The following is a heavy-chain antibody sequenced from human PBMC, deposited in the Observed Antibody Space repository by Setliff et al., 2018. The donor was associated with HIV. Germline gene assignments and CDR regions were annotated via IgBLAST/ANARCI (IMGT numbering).Heavy chain of an antibody. V-gene: IGHV4-59*01. CDR1: GGSISSYY. CDR2: IYYSGST. CDR3: ARDGGLRLGALSSTPQGTFDI. J-gene: IGHJ3*02. D-gene: IGHD3-16*01. Sequence: SETLSLTCTVSGGSISSYYWSWIRQPPGKGLEWSGYIYYSGSTNYNPSLKSRVTISVDTSKNQSSLKLSSVTAADTAVYYCARDGGLRLGALSSTPQGTFDIWGQGTMVTVSS.